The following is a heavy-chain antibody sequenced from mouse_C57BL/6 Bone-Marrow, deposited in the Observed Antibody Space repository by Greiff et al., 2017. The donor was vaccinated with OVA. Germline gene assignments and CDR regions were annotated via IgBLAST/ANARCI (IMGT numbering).Heavy chain of an antibody. CDR3: ARSPEGY. CDR2: IYPRAGST. V-gene: IGHV1-85*01. CDR1: GYTFTSYD. Sequence: QVQLQQSGPELVKPGASVKLSCKASGYTFTSYDINWVKQRPGQGLEWIGWIYPRAGSTKYNEKFKGKATLTVDTSSSTAYMELHSLTSEDSAVYFCARSPEGYWGQGTTLTVSS. J-gene: IGHJ2*01.